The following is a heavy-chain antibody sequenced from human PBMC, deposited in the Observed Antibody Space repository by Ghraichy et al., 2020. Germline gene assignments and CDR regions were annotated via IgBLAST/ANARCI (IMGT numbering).Heavy chain of an antibody. CDR1: GGSFSGYY. J-gene: IGHJ4*02. CDR3: ARVPTYYYDSSGSTFDY. V-gene: IGHV4-34*01. Sequence: SETLSLTCAVYGGSFSGYYWSWIRQPPGKGLEWIGEINHSGSTNYNPSLKSRVTISVDTSKNQFSLKLSSVTAADTAVYYCARVPTYYYDSSGSTFDYWGQGTLVTVSS. CDR2: INHSGST. D-gene: IGHD3-22*01.